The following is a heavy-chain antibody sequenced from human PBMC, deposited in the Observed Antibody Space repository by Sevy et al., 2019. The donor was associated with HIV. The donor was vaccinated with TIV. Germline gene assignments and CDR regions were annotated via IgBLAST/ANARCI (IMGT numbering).Heavy chain of an antibody. J-gene: IGHJ4*02. CDR2: LSGSGYST. CDR1: GFIFSSCA. D-gene: IGHD3-22*01. Sequence: GGSLRLSCAASGFIFSSCAMSWVRQAPGKGLEWVSTLSGSGYSTYYADSVKGRLTISRDISKNTLYLQMNSLRAEDTAVYYCAKRYDYHDSSGYNYYYDYWGQGSLVTVSS. V-gene: IGHV3-23*01. CDR3: AKRYDYHDSSGYNYYYDY.